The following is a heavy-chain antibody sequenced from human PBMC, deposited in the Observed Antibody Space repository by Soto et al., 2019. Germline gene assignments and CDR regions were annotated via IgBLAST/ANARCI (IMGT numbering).Heavy chain of an antibody. V-gene: IGHV3-48*04. CDR3: ARDSGYSYGPCDY. CDR2: ISSSSSTI. Sequence: EVQLVESGGGLVQPGGSLRLSCAASGFTFSSYSMNWVRQAPGKGLEWVSYISSSSSTIYYADSVKGRFTICRDNAKNSLYLQMNSLRAEDTAVYYCARDSGYSYGPCDYWGQGTLVTVSS. CDR1: GFTFSSYS. D-gene: IGHD5-18*01. J-gene: IGHJ4*02.